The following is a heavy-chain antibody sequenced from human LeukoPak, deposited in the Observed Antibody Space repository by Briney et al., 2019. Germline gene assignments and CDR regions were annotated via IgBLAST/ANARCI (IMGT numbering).Heavy chain of an antibody. D-gene: IGHD4-17*01. V-gene: IGHV3-30*04. CDR3: AKDDLMTTVTPGDY. Sequence: GGSLRLSCAASGFTFSSYAMHWVRQAPGKGLEWVAVISYDGSNKYYADSVKGRFTISRDNSKNTLYLQMNSLRAEDTAVYYCAKDDLMTTVTPGDYWGQGTLVTVSS. CDR1: GFTFSSYA. J-gene: IGHJ4*02. CDR2: ISYDGSNK.